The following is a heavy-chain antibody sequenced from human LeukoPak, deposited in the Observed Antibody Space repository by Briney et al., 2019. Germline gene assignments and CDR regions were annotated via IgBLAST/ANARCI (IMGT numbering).Heavy chain of an antibody. CDR3: ARETYDFWSGYKARYNWFDP. J-gene: IGHJ5*02. V-gene: IGHV4-59*01. D-gene: IGHD3-3*01. CDR2: IYYSWST. CDR1: GGSISSYY. Sequence: SETLSLTCTVSGGSISSYYWSWIRQPPGKGLEWIEYIYYSWSTNYNPSLKSRVTISVDTSKNQFSLKLSSVTAADTAVYHCARETYDFWSGYKARYNWFDPWGQGTLVTVSS.